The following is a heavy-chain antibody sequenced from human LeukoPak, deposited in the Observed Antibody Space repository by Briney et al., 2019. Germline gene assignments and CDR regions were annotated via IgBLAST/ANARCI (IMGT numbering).Heavy chain of an antibody. CDR3: AKDITHFDY. J-gene: IGHJ4*02. CDR1: GFTFSSYG. CDR2: ISYDGSNK. D-gene: IGHD1-14*01. V-gene: IGHV3-30*18. Sequence: PGRSLRLSCAASGFTFSSYGMHWVRQAPGKGLEWVAVISYDGSNKYYADSVKGRFTSSRDNSKNTLYLQMNSLRAEDTAVYYCAKDITHFDYWGQGTLVTVSS.